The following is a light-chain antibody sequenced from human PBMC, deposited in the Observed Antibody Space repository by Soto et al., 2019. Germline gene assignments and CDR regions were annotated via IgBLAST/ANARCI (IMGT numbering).Light chain of an antibody. CDR2: AAS. CDR3: QHYNTQSIT. J-gene: IGKJ4*01. Sequence: DIQLIQSPATLSASVGDRITITCRASENIFKFLAWYQQRSGIAPNLLIYAASDLETGVPSRFSGRGSGTEFTLTNDSLQPDDSATYYCQHYNTQSITFGGGTKVDVK. V-gene: IGKV1-5*01. CDR1: ENIFKF.